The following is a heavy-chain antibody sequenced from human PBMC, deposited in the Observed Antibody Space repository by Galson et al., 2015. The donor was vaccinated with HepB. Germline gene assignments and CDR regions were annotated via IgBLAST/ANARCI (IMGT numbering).Heavy chain of an antibody. J-gene: IGHJ6*02. Sequence: CAISGDSVSSNSAAWYWIRQSPSRGLEWLGRTYYRARRCSDYAVSVRSRINIDVDISKNQFSLQLKSVTPEDTATYFCATVAGTIYNYRMDVWGQGTTVTVSS. CDR2: TYYRARRCS. D-gene: IGHD2-15*01. CDR3: ATVAGTIYNYRMDV. CDR1: GDSVSSNSAA. V-gene: IGHV6-1*01.